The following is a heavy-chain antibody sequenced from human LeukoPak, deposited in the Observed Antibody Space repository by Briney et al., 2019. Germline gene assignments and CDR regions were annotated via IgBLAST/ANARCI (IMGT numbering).Heavy chain of an antibody. Sequence: PGGSLRLSCTVSGFTVSSNSMSWVRQAPGKGLEWVSFIYSDNTHYSDSVKGRFTISRDNSKNTLYLQMNSLRAEDTAVYYCARDDKEGSPYYYYYMDVWGKGTTVTVSS. CDR2: IYSDNT. CDR3: ARDDKEGSPYYYYYMDV. CDR1: GFTVSSNS. V-gene: IGHV3-53*05. J-gene: IGHJ6*03.